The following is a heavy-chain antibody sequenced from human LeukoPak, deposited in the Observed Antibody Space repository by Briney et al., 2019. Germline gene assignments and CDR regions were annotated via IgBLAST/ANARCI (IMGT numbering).Heavy chain of an antibody. D-gene: IGHD6-13*01. CDR1: GGSISSGTYY. Sequence: TSETLSLTCTVSGGSISSGTYYWSWLRQPAGKGLEWIGRIYTSGSTSYNPSLKSRVTISVDTSKNQFSLKLSSVTAADTAVYYCARAGGSIAAAGIGNWFDPWGQGTLVTVSP. CDR3: ARAGGSIAAAGIGNWFDP. CDR2: IYTSGST. J-gene: IGHJ5*02. V-gene: IGHV4-61*02.